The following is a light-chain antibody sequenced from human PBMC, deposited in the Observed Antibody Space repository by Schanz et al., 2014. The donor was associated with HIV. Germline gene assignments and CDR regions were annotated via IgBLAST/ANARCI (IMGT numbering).Light chain of an antibody. CDR2: GAS. CDR3: QYFGNSGGT. J-gene: IGKJ4*01. CDR1: QSVSSY. Sequence: EIVLTQSPATLSLSPGERATLSCRASQSVSSYLAWYQQKPGQAPRLLIYGASSRAAGIPDRFSGTGSGTDFTLTISSLEPEDFAVYYCQYFGNSGGTFGGGTKVEIK. V-gene: IGKV3-20*01.